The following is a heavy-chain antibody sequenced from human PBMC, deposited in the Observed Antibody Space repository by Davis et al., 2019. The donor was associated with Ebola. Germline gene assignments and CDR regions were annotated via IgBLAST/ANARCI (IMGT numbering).Heavy chain of an antibody. CDR2: TYYKSKWYN. D-gene: IGHD5-12*01. J-gene: IGHJ4*02. V-gene: IGHV6-1*01. CDR1: GDSVSG. CDR3: ARGWLRSAFDQ. Sequence: HSQTLSLTCAISGDSVSGWNWIRQSPSRGLEWLGRTYYKSKWYNDYAVSVKSRITINADTSKNQLSLHLNSVTPEDTAVYYCARGWLRSAFDQWGQGTLVTVSS.